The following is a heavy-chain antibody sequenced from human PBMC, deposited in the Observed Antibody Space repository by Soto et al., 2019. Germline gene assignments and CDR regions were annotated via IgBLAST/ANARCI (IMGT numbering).Heavy chain of an antibody. CDR3: HLTGTMASI. CDR1: GYSFTNYW. J-gene: IGHJ4*02. V-gene: IGHV5-10-1*01. D-gene: IGHD3-10*01. Sequence: PGESLKISCKGPGYSFTNYWINWVRQMPGKGLEWMGKIDPSDSYTNYSPSFQGHVTMSADKSISTAYLQWSSLKASDTAIYYCHLTGTMASIWGQGTLVTVSS. CDR2: IDPSDSYT.